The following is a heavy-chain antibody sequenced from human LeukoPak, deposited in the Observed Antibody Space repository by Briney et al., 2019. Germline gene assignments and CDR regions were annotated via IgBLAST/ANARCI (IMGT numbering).Heavy chain of an antibody. CDR2: ISGSGGST. J-gene: IGHJ4*02. CDR1: GFTFSSYA. Sequence: GGSLRLSCAASGFTFSSYAMSWVRQAPGKGLEWVSAISGSGGSTYYADSVEGRFTISRDNSKNTLYLQMNSLRAEDTAVYYCAKDLYYYGSGSYYLDYWGQGTLVTVSS. D-gene: IGHD3-10*01. V-gene: IGHV3-23*01. CDR3: AKDLYYYGSGSYYLDY.